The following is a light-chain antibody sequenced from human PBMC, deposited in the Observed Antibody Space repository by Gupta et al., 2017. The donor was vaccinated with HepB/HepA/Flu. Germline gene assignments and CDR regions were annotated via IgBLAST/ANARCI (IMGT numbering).Light chain of an antibody. V-gene: IGLV2-14*03. CDR2: DVS. CDR1: SSDVGGYKY. Sequence: QSALTQPASVSGSPGQSITISCTGTSSDVGGYKYVSWYQQHPGNAPKLMIYDVSNRPSGVSNRFSGSKSGNTASLTISGLQAEDEADYYCSSYTSSITYVFGTGTKVTVL. CDR3: SSYTSSITYV. J-gene: IGLJ1*01.